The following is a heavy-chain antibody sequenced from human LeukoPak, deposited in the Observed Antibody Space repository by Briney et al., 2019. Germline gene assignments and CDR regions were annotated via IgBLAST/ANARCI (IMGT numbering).Heavy chain of an antibody. CDR1: GFTFSNAW. D-gene: IGHD2-2*01. V-gene: IGHV3-33*08. CDR2: IRYDGSNK. Sequence: GGSLRLSCADSGFTFSNAWMSWVRQAPGKGLEWVAFIRYDGSNKYYADSVKGRFTISRDNSKDTLYLQMNSLRAEDTAVYYCARHFCSSTSCSNWGQGTLVTVSS. CDR3: ARHFCSSTSCSN. J-gene: IGHJ4*02.